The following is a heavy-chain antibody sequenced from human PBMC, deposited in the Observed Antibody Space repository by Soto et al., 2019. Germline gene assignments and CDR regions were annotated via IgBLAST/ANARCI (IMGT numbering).Heavy chain of an antibody. CDR3: ARDLLATTRFDY. D-gene: IGHD5-12*01. CDR1: GGTFSSYA. CDR2: IIPIFGTA. Sequence: GASVKVSCKASGGTFSSYAISWVRQAPGQGLEWMGGIIPIFGTANYAQKFQGRVTITADESTSTAYMELSSLRSEDTAVYYCARDLLATTRFDYWGQGTLVTVSS. V-gene: IGHV1-69*13. J-gene: IGHJ4*02.